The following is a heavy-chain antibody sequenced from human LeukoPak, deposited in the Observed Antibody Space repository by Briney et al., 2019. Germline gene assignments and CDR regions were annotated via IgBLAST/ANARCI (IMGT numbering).Heavy chain of an antibody. J-gene: IGHJ4*02. CDR3: AKTTTGYSSGRFPGWPVDY. Sequence: GGSLRLSCAASGFTFSSYAMYWVRQAPGKGLEWVSGIFGSGGSTHYADSVKGRFTISRDNSKNTVYLQMNSPRAEDTAVYYCAKTTTGYSSGRFPGWPVDYWGQGTLVTVSS. V-gene: IGHV3-23*01. CDR2: IFGSGGST. D-gene: IGHD6-19*01. CDR1: GFTFSSYA.